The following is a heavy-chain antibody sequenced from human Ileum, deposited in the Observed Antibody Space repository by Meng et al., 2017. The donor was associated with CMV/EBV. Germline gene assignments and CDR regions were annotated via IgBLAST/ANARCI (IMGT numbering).Heavy chain of an antibody. V-gene: IGHV3-11*01. Sequence: GESLKISCAASGFTFSDYYMSWIRQAPGKGLEGISYISSSGSAIYYADSVKGRSTVSRDNAKNSVYLQMNSLRAEDTAVYYCASGGDWNDYNYCGQGTLVTVSS. CDR3: ASGGDWNDYNY. CDR2: ISSSGSAI. D-gene: IGHD1-1*01. CDR1: GFTFSDYY. J-gene: IGHJ4*02.